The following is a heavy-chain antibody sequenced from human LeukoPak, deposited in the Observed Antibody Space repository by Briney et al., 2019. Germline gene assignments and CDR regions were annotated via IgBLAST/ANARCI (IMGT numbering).Heavy chain of an antibody. CDR1: GYTFTSYA. V-gene: IGHV1-3*01. CDR2: INAGNDNT. CDR3: ARDLGYCTGGTCYPNWFDP. J-gene: IGHJ5*02. Sequence: WASVKVSCKASGYTFTSYAMHWVRQAPGQRLEWMGWINAGNDNTKYSQKFQGRVTITRDISASTAYMELSSLRSEDTAVYYCARDLGYCTGGTCYPNWFDPWGQGTLVTVSS. D-gene: IGHD2-15*01.